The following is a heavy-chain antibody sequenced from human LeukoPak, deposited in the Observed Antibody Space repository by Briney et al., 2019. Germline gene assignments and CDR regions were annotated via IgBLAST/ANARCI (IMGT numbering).Heavy chain of an antibody. V-gene: IGHV3-7*01. J-gene: IGHJ4*02. CDR2: IKQDGSEK. CDR3: ASALVVAATGNDY. Sequence: GGSLRLSCAASGFTFSSYWMSWVREAPGKGLEWVANIKQDGSEKYYVDSVKGRFTISRDNAKSSRYLQMNSLRAEDTAVYYCASALVVAATGNDYWGQGTLVTVSS. CDR1: GFTFSSYW. D-gene: IGHD2-15*01.